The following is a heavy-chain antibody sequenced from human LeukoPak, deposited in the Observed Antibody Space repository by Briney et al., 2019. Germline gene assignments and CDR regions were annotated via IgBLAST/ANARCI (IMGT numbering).Heavy chain of an antibody. Sequence: GGSLRLSCAASGFTFSSYSMNWVRQAPGKRLEWVSSISSSSSYIYYADSVKGRFTISRDNAKNSLYLQMNSLSAEDTAVYYCAREDCSSTSCFGFDYWAQGPLVTVSS. D-gene: IGHD2-2*01. CDR2: ISSSSSYI. V-gene: IGHV3-21*01. CDR1: GFTFSSYS. CDR3: AREDCSSTSCFGFDY. J-gene: IGHJ4*02.